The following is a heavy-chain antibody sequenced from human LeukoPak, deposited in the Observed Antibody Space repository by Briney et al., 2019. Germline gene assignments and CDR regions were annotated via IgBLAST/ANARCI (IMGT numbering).Heavy chain of an antibody. CDR3: ARALHCSGGSCYVGSYYYYGMGV. D-gene: IGHD2-15*01. J-gene: IGHJ6*02. V-gene: IGHV3-13*01. Sequence: TGGSLRLSCAASGFTFSSYDMHWVRQATGKGLEWVSAIGTAGDTYYPGSVKGRFTISRENAKNSLYLQMNSLRAGDTAVYYCARALHCSGGSCYVGSYYYYGMGVWGQGTTVTVSS. CDR1: GFTFSSYD. CDR2: IGTAGDT.